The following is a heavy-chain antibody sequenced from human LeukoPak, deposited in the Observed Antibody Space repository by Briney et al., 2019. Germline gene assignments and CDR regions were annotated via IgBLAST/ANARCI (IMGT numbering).Heavy chain of an antibody. CDR1: GGTFSSYA. Sequence: ASVKVSCKASGGTFSSYAISWVRQAPGQGLEWMGGIIPIFGTANYAQKFQGRVTITTDESTSTAYMELSSLRSEDTAVYYCARGEFTMVRGVYFDYWGQGTPVTVSS. CDR2: IIPIFGTA. CDR3: ARGEFTMVRGVYFDY. V-gene: IGHV1-69*05. D-gene: IGHD3-10*01. J-gene: IGHJ4*02.